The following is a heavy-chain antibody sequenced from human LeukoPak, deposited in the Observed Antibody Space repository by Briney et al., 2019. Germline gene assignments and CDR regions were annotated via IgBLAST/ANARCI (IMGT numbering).Heavy chain of an antibody. D-gene: IGHD4/OR15-4a*01. CDR1: GFTFSSYA. Sequence: GGSLRLSCAASGFTFSSYAMSWVRQAPGKGLEWVSAISGSGGSTYYANSVKGRFTISRDNSKNTLYLQMNSLRAEDTAVYYCAKFSPPSRLSKNGPPDWGQGTLVTVSS. J-gene: IGHJ4*02. CDR3: AKFSPPSRLSKNGPPD. V-gene: IGHV3-23*01. CDR2: ISGSGGST.